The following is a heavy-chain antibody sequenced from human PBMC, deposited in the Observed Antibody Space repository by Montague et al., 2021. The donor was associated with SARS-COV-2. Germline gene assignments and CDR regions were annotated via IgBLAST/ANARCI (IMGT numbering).Heavy chain of an antibody. CDR1: GFTFDNYG. J-gene: IGHJ4*02. V-gene: IGHV3-20*04. Sequence: SLRLSCAASGFTFDNYGMSWVRQGPGKGLVWVSGINREGDSIGYEDSVKGRFTISRDNAKNFLYLQMNSLRVEDTALYYCVKGAAAGPLDSWGQGTLVTVS. CDR2: INREGDSI. CDR3: VKGAAAGPLDS. D-gene: IGHD6-13*01.